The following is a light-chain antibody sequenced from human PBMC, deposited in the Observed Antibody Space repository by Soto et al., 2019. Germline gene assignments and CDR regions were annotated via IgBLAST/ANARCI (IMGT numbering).Light chain of an antibody. V-gene: IGLV4-69*01. J-gene: IGLJ3*02. Sequence: QLVLTQSPSASASLGASIKLTCTLSSGHSSYAIAWHQQQPEKGPRCLMKLDSDGTHNKGDGIPDRFSGSSSGSERYLIIFILQSEDEADYHCQTWGTGSWVFGGGTKVTVL. CDR1: SGHSSYA. CDR2: LDSDGTH. CDR3: QTWGTGSWV.